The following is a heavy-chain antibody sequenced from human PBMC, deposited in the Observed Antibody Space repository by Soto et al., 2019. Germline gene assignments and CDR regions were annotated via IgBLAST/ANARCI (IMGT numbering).Heavy chain of an antibody. V-gene: IGHV1-46*01. CDR1: GYTFTSYY. J-gene: IGHJ6*02. CDR3: ARGPSLRGRYYYYGMDV. D-gene: IGHD4-17*01. Sequence: QVQLVQSGAEVKKPGASVKVSCKASGYTFTSYYMHWVRQAPGRGLEWMGIINPSGGSTSYAQKFQGRVTMTRDTSTSTVYMELSSLRSEDTAVYYCARGPSLRGRYYYYGMDVWGQGTTVTVSS. CDR2: INPSGGST.